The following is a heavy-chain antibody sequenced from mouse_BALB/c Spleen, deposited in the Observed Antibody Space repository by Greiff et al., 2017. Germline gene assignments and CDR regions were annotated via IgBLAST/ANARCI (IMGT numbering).Heavy chain of an antibody. CDR3: ARGGDRFYFDY. Sequence: EVQRVESGGGLVQPGGSLKLSCAASGFTFSSYTMSWVRQTPEKRLEWVAYISNGGGSTYYPDTVKGRFTISRDNAKNTLYLQMSSMKSEDTAMYYCARGGDRFYFDYWGQGTTLTVSS. D-gene: IGHD2-14*01. CDR1: GFTFSSYT. J-gene: IGHJ2*01. CDR2: ISNGGGST. V-gene: IGHV5-12-2*01.